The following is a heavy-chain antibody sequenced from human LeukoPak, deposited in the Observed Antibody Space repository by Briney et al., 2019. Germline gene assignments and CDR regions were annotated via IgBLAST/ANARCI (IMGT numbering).Heavy chain of an antibody. V-gene: IGHV4-34*01. D-gene: IGHD3-3*01. CDR2: INHSGST. J-gene: IGHJ5*02. Sequence: SETLSLTCAVYGGSFSGYYWRWIRQPPGKGLEWIGEINHSGSTNYNPSLKSRVTISVDTSKNQFSLKLSSVTAADTAVYYCARSEYYDFWSGFNWFDPWGQGTLVTVSS. CDR3: ARSEYYDFWSGFNWFDP. CDR1: GGSFSGYY.